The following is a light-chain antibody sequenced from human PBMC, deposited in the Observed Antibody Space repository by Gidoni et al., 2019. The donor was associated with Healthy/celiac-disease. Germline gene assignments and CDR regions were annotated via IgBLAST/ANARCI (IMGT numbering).Light chain of an antibody. Sequence: SYELTQPLSVSVALGQTARITCGGNNIGSKNVHWYQQKPGQAPVLVIYRDSNRPSGIPERFSGSNSGNTATLTISRAQAGDEADYYCQVWDSSTVVCGGGTKLTVL. J-gene: IGLJ2*01. V-gene: IGLV3-9*01. CDR3: QVWDSSTVV. CDR1: NIGSKN. CDR2: RDS.